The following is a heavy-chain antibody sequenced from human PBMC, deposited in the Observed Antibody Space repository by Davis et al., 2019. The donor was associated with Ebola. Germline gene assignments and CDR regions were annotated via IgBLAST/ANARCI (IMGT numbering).Heavy chain of an antibody. CDR2: INPNSGGT. D-gene: IGHD3-3*01. CDR1: GYTFTGYY. Sequence: ASVKVSCKASGYTFTGYYMHWVRQAPGQGLEWMGWINPNSGGTNYAQKFQGRVTMTRDTSISTAYMERSRLRSDDTAVYYCARDGWRITIFGLSNYGMDVWGQGTTVTVSS. J-gene: IGHJ6*02. V-gene: IGHV1-2*02. CDR3: ARDGWRITIFGLSNYGMDV.